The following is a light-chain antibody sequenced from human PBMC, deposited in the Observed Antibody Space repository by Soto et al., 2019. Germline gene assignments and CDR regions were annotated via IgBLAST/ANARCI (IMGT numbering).Light chain of an antibody. CDR2: YSN. J-gene: IGLJ1*01. V-gene: IGLV1-47*01. CDR3: AAWDDRLRGYV. CDR1: TSNIGTNA. Sequence: SVLNKSASASGAHGQRGTITKYRGTSNIGTNAVYWFQLLPGTAPKLLIYYSNHRPSGISDRFSGSKSGTSASLAISGFRPEDEADYYCAAWDDRLRGYVFATGNKVTVL.